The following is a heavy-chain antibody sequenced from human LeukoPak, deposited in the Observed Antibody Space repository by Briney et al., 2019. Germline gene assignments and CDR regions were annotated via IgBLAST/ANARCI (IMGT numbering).Heavy chain of an antibody. D-gene: IGHD6-6*01. CDR3: VKASIAARPGY. V-gene: IGHV3-64D*06. Sequence: GGSLRLSCAASGFTFSSYAMHWVRQAPGKGLEYVSAISGNGGSTYYADSVKGRFTISRDNSKNTLYLQMSSLRAEDTAVYYCVKASIAARPGYWGQGTLVTVSS. CDR2: ISGNGGST. CDR1: GFTFSSYA. J-gene: IGHJ4*02.